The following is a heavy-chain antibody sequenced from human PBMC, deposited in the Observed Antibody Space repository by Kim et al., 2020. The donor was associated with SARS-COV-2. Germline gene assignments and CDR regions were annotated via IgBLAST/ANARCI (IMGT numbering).Heavy chain of an antibody. J-gene: IGHJ3*02. V-gene: IGHV3-21*01. CDR1: GFTFSSYS. D-gene: IGHD3-10*01. Sequence: GGSLRLSCAASGFTFSSYSMNWVRQAPGKGLEWVSSISSSSSYIYYADSVKGRFTISRDNAKNSLYLQMNSLRAEDTAVYYCARVHYYGSGSYYLPDAFDIWGQGTMVTVSS. CDR2: ISSSSSYI. CDR3: ARVHYYGSGSYYLPDAFDI.